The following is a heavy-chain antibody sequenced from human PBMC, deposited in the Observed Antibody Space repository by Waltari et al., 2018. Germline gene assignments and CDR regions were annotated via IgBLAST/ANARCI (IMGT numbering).Heavy chain of an antibody. V-gene: IGHV3-74*01. CDR3: ARDDSTGYSYFDY. CDR2: MNSDGSSS. CDR1: GFSFRSYW. D-gene: IGHD3-22*01. J-gene: IGHJ4*02. Sequence: EVQLVESGGGLVQPGGSLRLSCAASGFSFRSYWMHWVRQAPGKGLVWVSRMNSDGSSSSHADSVKGRFTISRDNAKNTLYLQMNSLRVEDTAVYYCARDDSTGYSYFDYWGQGTLVTVSS.